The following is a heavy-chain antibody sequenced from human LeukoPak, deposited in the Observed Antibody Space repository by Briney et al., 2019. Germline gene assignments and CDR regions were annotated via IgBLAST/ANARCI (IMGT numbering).Heavy chain of an antibody. CDR1: GFYFYTYG. V-gene: IGHV3-30*02. Sequence: GGSLRLSCAAFGFYFYTYGMHWVRQAPGEGLECYADSVKGRFTISRDNSKNTVYLQMNSLRPEDTAVYYCAKNDISGYYADFWGQGTLVIVSS. CDR3: AKNDISGYYADF. J-gene: IGHJ4*02. D-gene: IGHD3-22*01.